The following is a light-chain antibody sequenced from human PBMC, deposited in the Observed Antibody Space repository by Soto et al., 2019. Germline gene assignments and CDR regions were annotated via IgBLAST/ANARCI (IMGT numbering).Light chain of an antibody. CDR2: AAS. CDR1: QGISNY. CDR3: QKYNSAQWT. J-gene: IGKJ1*01. V-gene: IGKV1-27*01. Sequence: DIQMTQSPSSLSASVGDRVTITCRASQGISNYLAWYQQKPGKVPKLLIYAASTLQSGVPSRFSVSGSGTDFTLAIMSLQPEDVATYYCQKYNSAQWTFGQGTKVEIK.